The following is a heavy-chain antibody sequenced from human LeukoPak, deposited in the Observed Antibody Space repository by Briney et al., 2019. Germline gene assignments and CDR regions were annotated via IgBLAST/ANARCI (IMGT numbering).Heavy chain of an antibody. D-gene: IGHD1-26*01. CDR1: GFTFSSYG. Sequence: GRSLRLSCAASGFTFSSYGMHWVRQAPGKGLEWVAVIWYDGSNKYYADSVKGRFTISRDNSKNTLYLQMNSLRAEDTAVYYCAKEGQYSGNYRELYYMDVWGKGTTVTVSS. CDR2: IWYDGSNK. J-gene: IGHJ6*03. V-gene: IGHV3-33*06. CDR3: AKEGQYSGNYRELYYMDV.